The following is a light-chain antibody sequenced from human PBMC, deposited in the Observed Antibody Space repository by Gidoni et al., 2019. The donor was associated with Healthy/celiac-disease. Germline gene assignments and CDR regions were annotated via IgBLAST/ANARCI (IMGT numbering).Light chain of an antibody. J-gene: IGLJ2*01. V-gene: IGLV1-51*01. Sequence: QSVLTQPPSVSAAPGQKVTISCSGSSSNIGNNYVSWAQQLPGTAPKLLIYDNNKRPSGLPDRFSGSKSGTSATLGITGLQTGDEAVYYCVTWDSSLSAGPVVFGGGTKLTVL. CDR3: VTWDSSLSAGPVV. CDR2: DNN. CDR1: SSNIGNNY.